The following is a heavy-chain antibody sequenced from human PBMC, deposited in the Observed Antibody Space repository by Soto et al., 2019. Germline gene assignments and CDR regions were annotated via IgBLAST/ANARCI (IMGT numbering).Heavy chain of an antibody. D-gene: IGHD3-10*01. V-gene: IGHV1-69*09. J-gene: IGHJ4*02. CDR2: IIPMLGMS. Sequence: QVQLVQSGAEVKKPGSSVKVSCKASGDTFNFYTISCVRQAPGQGLEWMGRIIPMLGMSNYAQKFQDRVTIIADKNTRTAYMQLSSLRSEDTAIYYCATSYGSGSRPFDYWGQGTLVTVSS. CDR3: ATSYGSGSRPFDY. CDR1: GDTFNFYT.